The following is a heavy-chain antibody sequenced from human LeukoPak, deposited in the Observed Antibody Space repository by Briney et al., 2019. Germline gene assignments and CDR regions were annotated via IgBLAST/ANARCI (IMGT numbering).Heavy chain of an antibody. D-gene: IGHD3-22*01. CDR3: ARSITMIVVVIEGMFDY. Sequence: NPSETLSLTCTVSGGSISSYYWSWIRQPAGKGLEWIGRIYTSGSTNYNPSLKSRVTMSVDTSKNQFSLKLSSATAADTAVYYCARSITMIVVVIEGMFDYWGQGTLVTVSS. CDR2: IYTSGST. V-gene: IGHV4-4*07. CDR1: GGSISSYY. J-gene: IGHJ4*02.